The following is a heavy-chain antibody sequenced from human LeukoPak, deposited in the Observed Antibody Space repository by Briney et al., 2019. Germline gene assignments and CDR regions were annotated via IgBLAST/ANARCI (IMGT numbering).Heavy chain of an antibody. CDR2: ITSTSRTI. D-gene: IGHD5-24*01. CDR1: GFTFSSYG. V-gene: IGHV3-21*01. CDR3: ARDFPDNSLFDL. J-gene: IGHJ4*02. Sequence: GGSLRLSCAASGFTFSSYGMHWVRQAPGKGLEWVASITSTSRTIFYADSLQGRFIISRDNAKKTVSLEMNSLRGEDAALYYCARDFPDNSLFDLWGRGTLVSVSS.